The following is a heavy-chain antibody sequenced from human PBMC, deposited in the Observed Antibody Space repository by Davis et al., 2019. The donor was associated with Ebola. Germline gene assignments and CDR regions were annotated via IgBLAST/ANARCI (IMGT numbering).Heavy chain of an antibody. Sequence: ASVKVSCKASGYTFSNYGITWVRQAPGQGLEWMGWISGYNGKTNYAQKFQDRVTITTDKSTSTVYMELRSLRSDDTAVFYCARDGPFLAAAALIARFDYWGQGTPVTVSS. CDR3: ARDGPFLAAAALIARFDY. CDR2: ISGYNGKT. J-gene: IGHJ4*02. CDR1: GYTFSNYG. V-gene: IGHV1-18*01. D-gene: IGHD3-3*02.